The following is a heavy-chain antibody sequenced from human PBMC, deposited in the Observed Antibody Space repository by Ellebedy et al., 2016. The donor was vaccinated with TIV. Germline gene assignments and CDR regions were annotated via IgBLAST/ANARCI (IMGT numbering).Heavy chain of an antibody. Sequence: ATSVKVSCKASGYTFTGYYMHWARQAPGQGLEWMGWINPNSGGTNYAQKFQGRVTMTRDTSISTAYMELSRLRSDDTAVYYGAREGLGELSEFRNFDYWGQGTLVTVSS. CDR1: GYTFTGYY. CDR3: AREGLGELSEFRNFDY. J-gene: IGHJ4*02. V-gene: IGHV1-2*02. D-gene: IGHD3-16*02. CDR2: INPNSGGT.